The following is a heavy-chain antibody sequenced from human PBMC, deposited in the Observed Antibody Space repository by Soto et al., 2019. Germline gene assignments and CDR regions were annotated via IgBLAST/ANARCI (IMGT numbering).Heavy chain of an antibody. V-gene: IGHV3-73*02. Sequence: EVQLVESGGGLVQPGGSLKLSCAASGFTFSGSAMHWVRQASGKGLEWVGRIRSKANSYATAYAASVKGRFTISRDDLKNTAYLQMNSLKTEDTAVYYCTAWNSGSQTDYWGQGTLVTVSS. CDR2: IRSKANSYAT. CDR1: GFTFSGSA. CDR3: TAWNSGSQTDY. D-gene: IGHD1-26*01. J-gene: IGHJ4*02.